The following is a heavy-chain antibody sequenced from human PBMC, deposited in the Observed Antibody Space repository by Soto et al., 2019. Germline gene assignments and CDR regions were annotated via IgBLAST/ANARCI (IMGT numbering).Heavy chain of an antibody. V-gene: IGHV3-23*01. Sequence: GGSLRLSCAASGFTFSNYAMSWVRQAPGKELEWVSTISGRGGNTYYADSVKGRFTISRDNSRNTLYLQMDSLRVEDSAVYSCAKAGCSGGTCYLYYFDYWGQGALGTVSS. CDR1: GFTFSNYA. D-gene: IGHD2-15*01. J-gene: IGHJ4*02. CDR2: ISGRGGNT. CDR3: AKAGCSGGTCYLYYFDY.